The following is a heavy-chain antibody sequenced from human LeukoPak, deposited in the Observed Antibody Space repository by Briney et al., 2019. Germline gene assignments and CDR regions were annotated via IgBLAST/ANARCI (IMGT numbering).Heavy chain of an antibody. J-gene: IGHJ4*02. Sequence: GASVKVSCKASGYTFTGYYMHWVRQAPGQGLEWMGWINPNSGGTNYAQKFQGRVTMTRDTSISTAYMELSRLGSDDTAVYYCARGGSSSGTPNNYWGQGTLVTVSS. V-gene: IGHV1-2*02. CDR3: ARGGSSSGTPNNY. CDR2: INPNSGGT. D-gene: IGHD6-6*01. CDR1: GYTFTGYY.